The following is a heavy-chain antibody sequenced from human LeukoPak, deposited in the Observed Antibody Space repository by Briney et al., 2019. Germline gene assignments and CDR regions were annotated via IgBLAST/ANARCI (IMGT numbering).Heavy chain of an antibody. CDR1: GGSISSGDYY. CDR3: ARGVAARPHY. J-gene: IGHJ4*02. V-gene: IGHV4-39*07. Sequence: SETLSLTCTVSGGSISSGDYYWSWIRQPPGKGLEWIGEINHSGSTNYNPSLKSRVTISVDTSKNQFSLKLSSVTAADTAVYYCARGVAARPHYWGQGTLVTVSS. CDR2: INHSGST. D-gene: IGHD6-6*01.